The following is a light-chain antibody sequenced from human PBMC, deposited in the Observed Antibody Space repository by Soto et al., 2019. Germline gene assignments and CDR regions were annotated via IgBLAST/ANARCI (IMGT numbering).Light chain of an antibody. CDR1: QGISSY. CDR3: QQVNVYPST. Sequence: IHLTQSPSSLSASVGDRVTITCRATQGISSYLVWYQQKPGKAPNLLIYDASTLHSGVPSRFRGGGSGTDVTLTISSLQPEDVETYYCQQVNVYPSTCGGGTKVDIK. V-gene: IGKV1-9*01. J-gene: IGKJ4*01. CDR2: DAS.